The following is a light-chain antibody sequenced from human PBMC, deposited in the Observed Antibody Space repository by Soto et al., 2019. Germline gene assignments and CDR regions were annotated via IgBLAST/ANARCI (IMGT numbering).Light chain of an antibody. Sequence: EIVLTQSPGTLSLSPGERATLSCRVSQSVSVNSLAWYQQKGGQAPRLLIYAASTRATGVPDRFSGTGSGTDVALTISRLETDESAVYYCQQYGGSPFTFGPGTKVDIK. CDR1: QSVSVNS. V-gene: IGKV3-20*01. J-gene: IGKJ3*01. CDR3: QQYGGSPFT. CDR2: AAS.